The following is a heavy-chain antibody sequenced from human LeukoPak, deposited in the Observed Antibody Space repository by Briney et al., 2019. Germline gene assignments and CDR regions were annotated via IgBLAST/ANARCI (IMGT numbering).Heavy chain of an antibody. CDR2: ISGSGDAT. V-gene: IGHV3-23*01. Sequence: GESLKISCAASGFTFNNYGMRWVRQAPGMGLEWVSTISGSGDATYYADSVKGRFTISRDNSKNTLFLQMNSLTAEDTAVYYCAKAGPYYSDSWGQGTLVTVSS. J-gene: IGHJ4*02. CDR3: AKAGPYYSDS. CDR1: GFTFNNYG.